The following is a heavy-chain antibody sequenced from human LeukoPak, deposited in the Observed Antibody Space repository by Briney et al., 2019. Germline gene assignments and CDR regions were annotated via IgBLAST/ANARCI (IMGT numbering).Heavy chain of an antibody. CDR3: VRHYYGSGSYSYTTTLGY. Sequence: ASVKVSCKASGYTFTSYYMHWVRQAPGQGLEWMGIINPSGGSTSYAQKFQGRVTMTRDASISTAYMELSRLQSDDTAVYYCVRHYYGSGSYSYTTTLGYWGQGTLVTVSS. CDR2: INPSGGST. CDR1: GYTFTSYY. J-gene: IGHJ4*02. V-gene: IGHV1-46*01. D-gene: IGHD3-10*01.